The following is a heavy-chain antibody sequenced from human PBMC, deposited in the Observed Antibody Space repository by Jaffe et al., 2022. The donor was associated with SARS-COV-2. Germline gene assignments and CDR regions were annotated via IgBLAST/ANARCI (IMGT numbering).Heavy chain of an antibody. Sequence: QVQLQQWGAGLLKPSETLSLTCAVYGGSFSGYYWSWIRQPPGKGLEWIGEINHSGSTNYNPSLKSRVTISVDTSKNQFSLKLSSVTAADTAVYYCARGGSHYYGSGSYYGRHYYYYGMDVWGQGTTVTVSS. V-gene: IGHV4-34*01. CDR2: INHSGST. J-gene: IGHJ6*02. CDR1: GGSFSGYY. CDR3: ARGGSHYYGSGSYYGRHYYYYGMDV. D-gene: IGHD3-10*01.